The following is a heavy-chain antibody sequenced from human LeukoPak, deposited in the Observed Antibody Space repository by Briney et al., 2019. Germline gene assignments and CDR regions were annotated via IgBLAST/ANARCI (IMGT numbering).Heavy chain of an antibody. D-gene: IGHD6-19*01. Sequence: PSETLSLTCAVYGGSFTNYYWSWIRQPPGKGLEWIGEINHSGSTKYNPSLKSRVTISIDTSKNQLSLKLSSVTAADTAVYYCARSYSSGWDWGQGTLVTVSS. J-gene: IGHJ4*02. V-gene: IGHV4-34*01. CDR3: ARSYSSGWD. CDR1: GGSFTNYY. CDR2: INHSGST.